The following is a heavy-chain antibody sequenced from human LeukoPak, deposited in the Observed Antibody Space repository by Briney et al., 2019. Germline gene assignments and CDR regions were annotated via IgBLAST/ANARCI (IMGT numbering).Heavy chain of an antibody. Sequence: GGSLRLSCAASGFTFDDYAMHWVRQAPGKGLEWVSGISWNSGSIGYADSVKGRFTISRDNAKNSLYLQMNSLRAEDTALYYCAKDTDSNPSDAFDIWGQGTTVTVSS. CDR1: GFTFDDYA. CDR3: AKDTDSNPSDAFDI. CDR2: ISWNSGSI. J-gene: IGHJ3*02. D-gene: IGHD4-11*01. V-gene: IGHV3-9*01.